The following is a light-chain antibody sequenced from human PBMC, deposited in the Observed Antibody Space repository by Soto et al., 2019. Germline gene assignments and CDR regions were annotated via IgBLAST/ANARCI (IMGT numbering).Light chain of an antibody. J-gene: IGLJ1*01. V-gene: IGLV2-14*01. Sequence: QSVLTQPASVSGSPGQSIAISCTGTSSDIGAWDYVSWYQQHPGKAPKLMIYDVSNRPSGVSNRFSGSKSGYTASLTISGLQPEDEADYYCSSHTTTDSHVFGTGTKVTV. CDR2: DVS. CDR3: SSHTTTDSHV. CDR1: SSDIGAWDY.